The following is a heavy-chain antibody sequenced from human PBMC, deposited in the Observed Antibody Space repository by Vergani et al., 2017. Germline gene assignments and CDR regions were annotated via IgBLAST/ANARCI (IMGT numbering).Heavy chain of an antibody. CDR2: MNPNSGNT. J-gene: IGHJ6*03. CDR3: ARKSGFVSFYYYYYMDV. CDR1: GYTFTSYD. V-gene: IGHV1-8*01. Sequence: QVQLVQSGAEVKKPGASVKVSCKASGYTFTSYDINWVRQATGQGLEWMGWMNPNSGNTGYAQKLQGRVTMTRNTSISTAYMELSSLRSEDTAVYYCARKSGFVSFYYYYYMDVWGKGTTVTVSS. D-gene: IGHD2-21*01.